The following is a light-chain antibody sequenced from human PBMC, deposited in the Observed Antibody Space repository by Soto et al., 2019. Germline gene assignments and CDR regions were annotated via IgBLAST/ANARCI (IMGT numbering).Light chain of an antibody. Sequence: EIVLTQSPGTLSLSPGERATLSCRASQTVSRNNLVWYQQRPGQPPRLLIYGASSRATGIPDRFSGSGSGTDFSLTISRLEPEDFAVYYCQQHGDATITFGQGTRLEIX. V-gene: IGKV3-20*01. CDR1: QTVSRNN. CDR2: GAS. CDR3: QQHGDATIT. J-gene: IGKJ5*01.